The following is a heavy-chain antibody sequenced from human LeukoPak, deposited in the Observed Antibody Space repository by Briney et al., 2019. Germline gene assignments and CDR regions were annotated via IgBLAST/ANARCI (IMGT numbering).Heavy chain of an antibody. CDR3: ARDQSDYYGSGSYSEGSY. D-gene: IGHD3-10*01. V-gene: IGHV3-48*02. Sequence: GGSLRLSCAASGFTFSTYSMKWVRQAPGKGLEWDSYISSSSGTIYYADSVKGRFTISRDNAKNSLYLQMNGLRDEDTAVYYCARDQSDYYGSGSYSEGSYWGQGTLVTVSS. J-gene: IGHJ4*02. CDR2: ISSSSGTI. CDR1: GFTFSTYS.